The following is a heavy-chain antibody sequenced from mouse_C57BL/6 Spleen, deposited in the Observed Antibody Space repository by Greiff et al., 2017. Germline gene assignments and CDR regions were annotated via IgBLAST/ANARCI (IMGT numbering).Heavy chain of an antibody. CDR3: ARAYDGYYHDFDY. CDR2: IHPNSGST. Sequence: QVQLQQPGAELVKPGASVKLSCKASGYTFTSYWMHWVKQRPGQGLEWIGMIHPNSGSTNYNEKFKSKATLTVDKSSSTAYLQLRSLTSEDAAVYYCARAYDGYYHDFDYWGQGTTVTVST. CDR1: GYTFTSYW. D-gene: IGHD2-3*01. J-gene: IGHJ2*01. V-gene: IGHV1-64*01.